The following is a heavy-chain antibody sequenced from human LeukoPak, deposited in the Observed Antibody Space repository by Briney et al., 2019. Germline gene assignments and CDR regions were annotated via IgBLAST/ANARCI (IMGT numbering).Heavy chain of an antibody. CDR3: LLDRSGWYRDY. J-gene: IGHJ4*02. Sequence: SETLSLTCAVYGGSFSGYYWRWIRQPPGKGLEWMGEINHSGNTKYNPSLKSRVTISVDTSKNQFSPKLSSVTAADTAVYYCLLDRSGWYRDYWGQGTLVTVSS. D-gene: IGHD6-19*01. V-gene: IGHV4-34*01. CDR1: GGSFSGYY. CDR2: INHSGNT.